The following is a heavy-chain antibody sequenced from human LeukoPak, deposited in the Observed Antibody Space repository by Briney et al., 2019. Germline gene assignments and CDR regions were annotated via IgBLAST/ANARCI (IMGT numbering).Heavy chain of an antibody. Sequence: ASVKVSCKASGGTFSSYGISWVRQAPGQGLEWMGWISAYNGNTNYAQKLQGRVTMTTDTSTSTAYMELRSLRSDDTAVYYCARERDGYNAPANGDAFDIWGQGTMVTVSS. CDR1: GGTFSSYG. V-gene: IGHV1-18*01. J-gene: IGHJ3*02. CDR2: ISAYNGNT. CDR3: ARERDGYNAPANGDAFDI. D-gene: IGHD5-24*01.